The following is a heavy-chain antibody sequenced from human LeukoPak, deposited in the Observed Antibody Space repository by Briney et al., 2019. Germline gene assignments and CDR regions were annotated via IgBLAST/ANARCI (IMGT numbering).Heavy chain of an antibody. Sequence: NPSQTLSLTCTVSGGSTSSGDYYWSWIRQPPGKGLEWIGYIYYSGSTYYNPPLKSRVTISVDTSKNQFSLKLSSVTAADTAVYYCARGAYYDFWFDYWGQGTLVTVSS. CDR1: GGSTSSGDYY. V-gene: IGHV4-30-4*08. J-gene: IGHJ4*02. CDR2: IYYSGST. D-gene: IGHD3-3*01. CDR3: ARGAYYDFWFDY.